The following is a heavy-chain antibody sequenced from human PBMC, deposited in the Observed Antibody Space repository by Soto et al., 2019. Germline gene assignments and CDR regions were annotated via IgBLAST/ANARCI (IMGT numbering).Heavy chain of an antibody. J-gene: IGHJ4*02. D-gene: IGHD3-10*01. CDR2: FRTGGDDGTT. V-gene: IGHV3-23*01. CDR1: GFTFSSYS. Sequence: GGSLRLSCAASGFTFSSYSMSWVRQAPGKGPEWVSGFRTGGDDGTTYYADSVKGRFTISRDNSKNTLFLQMNSLRVEDTAIYYCAKKVNSGPGSQYFDYWGQGTLVTVSS. CDR3: AKKVNSGPGSQYFDY.